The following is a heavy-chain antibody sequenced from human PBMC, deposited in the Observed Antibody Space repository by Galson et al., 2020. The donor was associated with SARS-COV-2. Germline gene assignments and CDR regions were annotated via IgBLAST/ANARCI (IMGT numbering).Heavy chain of an antibody. D-gene: IGHD3-10*01. V-gene: IGHV4-4*07. Sequence: ASETLSLTCTVSGGSISSYYWSWIRQPTGKGLEWIGRIYTSGSTNYNPSLKSRVTMSVDTSKNQFSLKLSSVTAADTAVYYCARGGNSPQEFDYWGQGTLVTVSS. J-gene: IGHJ4*02. CDR1: GGSISSYY. CDR3: ARGGNSPQEFDY. CDR2: IYTSGST.